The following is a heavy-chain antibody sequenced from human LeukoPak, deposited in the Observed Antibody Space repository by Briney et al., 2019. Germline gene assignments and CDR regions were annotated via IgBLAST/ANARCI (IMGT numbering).Heavy chain of an antibody. Sequence: GGSLRLSCEASGFSFSGFAVHWVRQASGKGLEWLGRITSKSNYYGTAYAASLKGRFTISRDDSKNTAYLQINTLKTEDTAVYYCARPGLRNDFDYWGQGTVVTVSS. CDR1: GFSFSGFA. J-gene: IGHJ4*02. CDR2: ITSKSNYYGT. CDR3: ARPGLRNDFDY. D-gene: IGHD1-1*01. V-gene: IGHV3-73*01.